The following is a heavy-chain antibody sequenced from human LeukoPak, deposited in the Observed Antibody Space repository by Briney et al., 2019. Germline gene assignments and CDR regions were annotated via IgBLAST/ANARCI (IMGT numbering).Heavy chain of an antibody. CDR1: GFTFSDYY. CDR3: AKASRRYYDSSGYYIDY. J-gene: IGHJ4*02. Sequence: PGGSLRLSCAASGFTFSDYYMSWIRQAPGKGLEWVSYISSSGSTIYYADSVKGRFTISRDNAKNSLYLQMNSLRAEDTAVYYCAKASRRYYDSSGYYIDYWGQGTLVTVSS. CDR2: ISSSGSTI. V-gene: IGHV3-11*04. D-gene: IGHD3-22*01.